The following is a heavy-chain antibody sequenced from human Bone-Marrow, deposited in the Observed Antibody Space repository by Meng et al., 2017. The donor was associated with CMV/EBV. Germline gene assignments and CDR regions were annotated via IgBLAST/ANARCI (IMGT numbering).Heavy chain of an antibody. J-gene: IGHJ4*02. CDR3: ARGGAYSSSWYGY. CDR2: IKHDGMKE. Sequence: GESLKISCEASGFTFTNYWMSWVRQTPGRGLEWVANIKHDGMKEYYVDSVKGRFSISRDNAKNSLYLQMNSLRAEDTAVYYCARGGAYSSSWYGYWGQGTLVTYSS. CDR1: GFTFTNYW. V-gene: IGHV3-7*01. D-gene: IGHD6-13*01.